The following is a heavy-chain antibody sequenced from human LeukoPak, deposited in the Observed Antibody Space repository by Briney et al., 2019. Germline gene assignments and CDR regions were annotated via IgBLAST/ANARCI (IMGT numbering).Heavy chain of an antibody. J-gene: IGHJ4*02. V-gene: IGHV3-33*01. CDR1: GFTFSRCG. Sequence: GGSLRLSCAASGFTFSRCGMHWVRQAPGKGLEWVAVIWYDGSNKHYADSVKGRFTISRDNSKNTLYLQMNSLRAEDTAVYYRARDQGIYGDGIFDYWGQGTLVTVSS. CDR3: ARDQGIYGDGIFDY. CDR2: IWYDGSNK. D-gene: IGHD5-24*01.